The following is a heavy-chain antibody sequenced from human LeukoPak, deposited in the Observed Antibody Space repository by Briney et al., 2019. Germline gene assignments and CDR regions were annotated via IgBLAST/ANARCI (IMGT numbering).Heavy chain of an antibody. J-gene: IGHJ4*02. CDR3: AKWGDYDVLTGYYVSDY. Sequence: PGASLRLSCAASGFTFSNYAMSWVCKAPGKGLELVSAITVSGGNTYYADSVKGRFTISRDNTKNTVFLQMNSLRAEDTAVYYCAKWGDYDVLTGYYVSDYWGQGTLVTVSS. CDR1: GFTFSNYA. CDR2: ITVSGGNT. D-gene: IGHD3-9*01. V-gene: IGHV3-23*01.